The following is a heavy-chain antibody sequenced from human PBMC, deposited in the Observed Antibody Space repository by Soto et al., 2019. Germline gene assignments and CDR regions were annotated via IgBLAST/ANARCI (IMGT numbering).Heavy chain of an antibody. CDR2: INQDGSEK. CDR3: ARDGSTRWYSSDYPGMDV. V-gene: IGHV3-7*05. CDR1: GFTFRTYC. D-gene: IGHD6-13*01. J-gene: IGHJ6*02. Sequence: EVQLVESGGGLVQPGGSLRLSCGASGFTFRTYCLSWVRQVPGKGLEWVANINQDGSEKSYVDSVKGRFTISRDNAKNSLDLQMSSLRAEETALYYWARDGSTRWYSSDYPGMDVGGQGNTVTVSS.